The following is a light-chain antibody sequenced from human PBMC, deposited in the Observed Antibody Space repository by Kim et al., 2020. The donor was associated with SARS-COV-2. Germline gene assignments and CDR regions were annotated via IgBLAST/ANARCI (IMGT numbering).Light chain of an antibody. J-gene: IGKJ1*01. V-gene: IGKV3-15*01. CDR3: QQYDVWPA. CDR2: DTS. Sequence: SVSPGESATLSCRASQSVKNNLAWYQHRPGQAPRLIIYDTSTRATGVPARFSGGGSGTEFTLTISSLQSEDFAVYYCQQYDVWPAFGQGTKVEIK. CDR1: QSVKNN.